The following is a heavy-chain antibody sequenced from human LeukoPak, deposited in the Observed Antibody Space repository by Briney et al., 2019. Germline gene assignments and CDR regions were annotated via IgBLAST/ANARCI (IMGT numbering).Heavy chain of an antibody. CDR3: ARDRGSNWFDP. V-gene: IGHV3-33*01. D-gene: IGHD5-12*01. CDR2: IWYDGSNK. Sequence: GRSLRLSCAASGFTFSSYGMHWVRQAPGKGLEWVAVIWYDGSNKYYADSVKGRFTISRDNSKNTLYLQVNSLRAEDTAVYYCARDRGSNWFDPWGQGTLVTVSS. CDR1: GFTFSSYG. J-gene: IGHJ5*02.